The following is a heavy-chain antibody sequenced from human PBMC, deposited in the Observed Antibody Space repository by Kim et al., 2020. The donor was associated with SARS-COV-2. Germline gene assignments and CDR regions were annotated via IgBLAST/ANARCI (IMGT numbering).Heavy chain of an antibody. Sequence: GWSLRLSCAASGFTFSSYGMHWVRQAPGKGLEWVAVISYDGSNKYYADSVKGRFTISRDNSKNTLYLQMNSLRAEDTAGYYCATQTRKYYGSGSYEDYWG. CDR1: GFTFSSYG. D-gene: IGHD3-10*01. J-gene: IGHJ4*01. V-gene: IGHV3-33*05. CDR2: ISYDGSNK. CDR3: ATQTRKYYGSGSYEDY.